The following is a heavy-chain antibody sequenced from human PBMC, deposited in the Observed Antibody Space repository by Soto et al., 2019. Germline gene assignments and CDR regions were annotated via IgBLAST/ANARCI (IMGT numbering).Heavy chain of an antibody. Sequence: ASVKVSCKASGYTSTSYYMHWVRQAPGQGLEWMGIINPSGGSTSYAQKFQGRVTMTRDTSTSTVYMELSSLRSEDTAVYYCARARLDYYYGMDVWGQGTTVTVSS. D-gene: IGHD3-9*01. CDR1: GYTSTSYY. V-gene: IGHV1-46*01. J-gene: IGHJ6*02. CDR3: ARARLDYYYGMDV. CDR2: INPSGGST.